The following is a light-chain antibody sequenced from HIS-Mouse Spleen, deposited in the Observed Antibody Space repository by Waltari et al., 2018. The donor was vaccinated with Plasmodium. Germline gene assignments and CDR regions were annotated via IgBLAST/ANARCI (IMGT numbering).Light chain of an antibody. Sequence: EIVMTQSPATLSVSPGERATLSCRASQSVSSNLAWYQQKPGQGPRLLNYGASTRATGIPARFSGSGSGTEFTLTFSSLQSEDFAVYYCQQYNNWSFTFGPGTKVDIK. J-gene: IGKJ3*01. CDR3: QQYNNWSFT. V-gene: IGKV3-15*01. CDR1: QSVSSN. CDR2: GAS.